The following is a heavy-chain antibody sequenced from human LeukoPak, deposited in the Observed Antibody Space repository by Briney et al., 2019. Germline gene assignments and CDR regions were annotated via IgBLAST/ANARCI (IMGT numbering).Heavy chain of an antibody. CDR1: GASFSDYY. J-gene: IGHJ5*02. CDR3: TRERASNNYNNWFDP. D-gene: IGHD4-11*01. CDR2: INHSGSV. Sequence: SETLSLTCAVYGASFSDYYWTWIRQPPGKGLEWIGEINHSGSVNYNPSLKSRVTISVDKSKNQFFLRLSPVTAADSGTYYCTRERASNNYNNWFDPWGQGTLVTVSS. V-gene: IGHV4-34*01.